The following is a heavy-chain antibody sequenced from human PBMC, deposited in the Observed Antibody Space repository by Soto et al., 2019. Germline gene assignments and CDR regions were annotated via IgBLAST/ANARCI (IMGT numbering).Heavy chain of an antibody. CDR3: ARAPLGGRQYYFDY. CDR1: GGSISSGGYY. J-gene: IGHJ4*02. D-gene: IGHD1-26*01. CDR2: IYYSGST. Sequence: QVQLQESGPGLVKPPQTLSLTCTVSGGSISSGGYYWSWIRQHPGKGLEWIGYIYYSGSTYYNPSLKSRVTISVDTSKNQFSLKLSSVTAADTAVYYCARAPLGGRQYYFDYWGQGTLVTVSS. V-gene: IGHV4-31*03.